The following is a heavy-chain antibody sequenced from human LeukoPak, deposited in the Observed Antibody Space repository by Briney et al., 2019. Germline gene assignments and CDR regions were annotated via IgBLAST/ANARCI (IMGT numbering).Heavy chain of an antibody. D-gene: IGHD3-10*01. CDR1: GFTFSSYA. CDR2: ISGSGGST. J-gene: IGHJ4*02. CDR3: AKADVLLWFRELFYFDY. V-gene: IGHV3-23*01. Sequence: GGSLRLSCAASGFTFSSYAMSWVRQAPGKGLEWVSAISGSGGSTYYADSVKGRFTISRDNSKNTLYLQMNSLRAEDTAVYYCAKADVLLWFRELFYFDYWGQGTLVTVSS.